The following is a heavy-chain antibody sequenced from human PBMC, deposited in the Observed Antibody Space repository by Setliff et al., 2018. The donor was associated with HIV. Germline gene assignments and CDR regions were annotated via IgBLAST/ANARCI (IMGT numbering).Heavy chain of an antibody. Sequence: GASVKVSCKASGGTFSSYTISWVRQAPGQGLEWMGRIIPILGIANYAQKFQGRVTMTTDTSTSTAYMGLRSLRPEDTAVYYCATRIRDGHRGYGYFDFWGQGTLVTVSS. D-gene: IGHD5-12*01. CDR3: ATRIRDGHRGYGYFDF. CDR1: GGTFSSYT. V-gene: IGHV1-69*02. J-gene: IGHJ4*02. CDR2: IIPILGIA.